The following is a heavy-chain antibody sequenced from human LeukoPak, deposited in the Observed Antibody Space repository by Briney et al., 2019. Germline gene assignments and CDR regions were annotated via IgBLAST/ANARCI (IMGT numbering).Heavy chain of an antibody. CDR1: GYTFSNYG. Sequence: SVKVSCKASGYTFSNYGISWVRQAPGQGLEWMGGIIPIFGTANYAQKFQGRVTITADESTSTAYMELSSLRSEDTAVYYCASSSAEIVVVPAAMETGYYYYGMDVWGQGTTVTVSS. J-gene: IGHJ6*02. CDR2: IIPIFGTA. CDR3: ASSSAEIVVVPAAMETGYYYYGMDV. V-gene: IGHV1-69*13. D-gene: IGHD2-2*01.